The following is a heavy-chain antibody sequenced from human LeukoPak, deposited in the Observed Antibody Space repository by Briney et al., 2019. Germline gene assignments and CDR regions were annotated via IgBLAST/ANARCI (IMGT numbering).Heavy chain of an antibody. CDR2: IYYSGST. J-gene: IGHJ3*02. D-gene: IGHD6-19*01. CDR1: GGSISSYY. V-gene: IGHV4-59*01. CDR3: ARDRQQWLVRGAFDI. Sequence: SETLSLTCTVSGGSISSYYWSWIRQPPGKGLEWIGYIYYSGSTNYNPSLKSRVTISVDTSKNRFSLKLSSVTAADTAVYYCARDRQQWLVRGAFDIWGQGTMVTVSS.